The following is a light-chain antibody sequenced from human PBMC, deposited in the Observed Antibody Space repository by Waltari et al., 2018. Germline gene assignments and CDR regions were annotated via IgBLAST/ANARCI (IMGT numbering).Light chain of an antibody. CDR1: QSVGAT. J-gene: IGKJ2*01. CDR2: GAS. V-gene: IGKV3-15*01. CDR3: QQYFAWPPVHT. Sequence: EIVMTQSPATLSVSPGERATLSCRSSQSVGATLAWSQRNPGPAPRLLLFGASTRATGIPARFSGSGSGTEFTLTISSLQSEDFATYYCQQYFAWPPVHTFGQGTTLEIK.